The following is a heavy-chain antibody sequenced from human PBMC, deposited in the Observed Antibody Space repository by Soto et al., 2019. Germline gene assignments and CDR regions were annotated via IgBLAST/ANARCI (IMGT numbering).Heavy chain of an antibody. V-gene: IGHV4-39*01. Sequence: PSETLSLTCTVSGGSISSSSYSWGWIRQPPGKGPEWIGTFYYSGSTYYNPSLKSRVTTSVDTTKNQFFLKLNSVTAADTAVYYCARAGAAGTSGYYYYYGMDVWGQGTTVTVSS. CDR1: GGSISSSSYS. CDR2: FYYSGST. D-gene: IGHD6-13*01. CDR3: ARAGAAGTSGYYYYYGMDV. J-gene: IGHJ6*02.